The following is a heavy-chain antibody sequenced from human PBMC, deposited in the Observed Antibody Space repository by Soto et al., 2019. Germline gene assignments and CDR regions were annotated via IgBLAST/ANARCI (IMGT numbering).Heavy chain of an antibody. V-gene: IGHV5-51*01. J-gene: IGHJ3*02. CDR2: IYPGDSDT. Sequence: GESLKISCKGSGYSFTIYWIGWVRQMPGKGLEWMGIIYPGDSDTRYSPSFQGQVTISADKSISTAYLQWSSLKASDTAMYYCARRGPDIVVVPAANDAFDIWGQGTMVTVSS. D-gene: IGHD2-2*01. CDR3: ARRGPDIVVVPAANDAFDI. CDR1: GYSFTIYW.